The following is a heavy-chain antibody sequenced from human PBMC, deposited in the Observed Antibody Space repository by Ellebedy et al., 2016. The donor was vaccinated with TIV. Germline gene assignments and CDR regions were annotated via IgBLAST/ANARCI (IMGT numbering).Heavy chain of an antibody. CDR2: IYYSGST. D-gene: IGHD2-2*01. CDR1: GGSISSYY. J-gene: IGHJ6*02. Sequence: MPSETLSLTCTVSGGSISSYYWSWIRQPPGKGLEWIGYIYYSGSTYYNPSLKTRVTISVDTSKNQFSLKLSSVTAADTAVYYCARGCSSTSCYPYYYYYGMDVWGQGTTVTVSS. V-gene: IGHV4-59*01. CDR3: ARGCSSTSCYPYYYYYGMDV.